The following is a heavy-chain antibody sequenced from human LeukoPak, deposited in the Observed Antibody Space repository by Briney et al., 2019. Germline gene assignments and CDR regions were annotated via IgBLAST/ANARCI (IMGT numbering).Heavy chain of an antibody. J-gene: IGHJ4*02. Sequence: PSETLSLTCAVYGGSFSGYYWSWIRQPPGKGLEWIGEITHSGSTNYNPSLKSRVTISVDTSKNQFSLKLSSVTAADTAVYYCARPQGWLGTQPFDYWGQGTLVTVSS. D-gene: IGHD6-19*01. CDR3: ARPQGWLGTQPFDY. V-gene: IGHV4-34*01. CDR2: ITHSGST. CDR1: GGSFSGYY.